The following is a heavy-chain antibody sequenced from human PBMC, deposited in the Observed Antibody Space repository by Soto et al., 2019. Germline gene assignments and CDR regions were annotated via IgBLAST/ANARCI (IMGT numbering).Heavy chain of an antibody. D-gene: IGHD2-15*01. CDR2: IRSKADSYAT. CDR3: SRNIDYAFDI. J-gene: IGHJ3*02. V-gene: IGHV3-73*01. CDR1: GFTFSGSV. Sequence: EVQLVESGGGLVQPGGSLKLSCAASGFTFSGSVMYWVRQTSGKGLEWVGRIRSKADSYATAYAASVKGRFTISRDDSKYTVYLQMNSLKTEDTAVYYCSRNIDYAFDIWGQVTMVTVSS.